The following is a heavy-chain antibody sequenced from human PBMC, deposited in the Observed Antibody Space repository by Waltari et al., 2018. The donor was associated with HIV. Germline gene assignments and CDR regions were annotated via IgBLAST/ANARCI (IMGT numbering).Heavy chain of an antibody. J-gene: IGHJ5*02. Sequence: QLQLQESGPGLVKSTATLSVTCTVSGGSMTSSSYYWGWICQPPGKGLEWIGSMSYSGSTYNNPSLRSRLTISVDTSKNQFSLKLTSVTAADTAMYYCARSFSGYSNYFDPWGQGTLVTVSS. D-gene: IGHD4-4*01. CDR1: GGSMTSSSYY. CDR2: MSYSGST. V-gene: IGHV4-39*01. CDR3: ARSFSGYSNYFDP.